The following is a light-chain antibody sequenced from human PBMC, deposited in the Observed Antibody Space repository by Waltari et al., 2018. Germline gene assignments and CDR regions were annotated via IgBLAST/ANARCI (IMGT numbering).Light chain of an antibody. V-gene: IGLV1-40*01. Sequence: QSVITQPPSVSGVPGQRVTISCTGSRSNIGGFDVNWYQQFPGMAPKLLIYSNDRGPSGVPDLFAGSNSGTSASLAITGLQTGDEADYYCQSYDSSLSAVVFGGGTKLTVL. CDR2: SND. CDR3: QSYDSSLSAVV. CDR1: RSNIGGFD. J-gene: IGLJ2*01.